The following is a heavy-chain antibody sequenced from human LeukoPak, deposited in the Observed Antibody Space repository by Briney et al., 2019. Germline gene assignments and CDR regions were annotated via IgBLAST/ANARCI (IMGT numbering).Heavy chain of an antibody. CDR1: GYTFSSYD. Sequence: ASVKVSCTASGYTFSSYDINWVRQAAGQGLEWLGWMNPNSDNTGYAQKFQGRVTMTRDTSRSTAHMELSSLRSEDTAVYYCASDADGSGSGRFDIWGQGTMVTVSS. CDR3: ASDADGSGSGRFDI. J-gene: IGHJ3*02. CDR2: MNPNSDNT. D-gene: IGHD3-10*01. V-gene: IGHV1-8*01.